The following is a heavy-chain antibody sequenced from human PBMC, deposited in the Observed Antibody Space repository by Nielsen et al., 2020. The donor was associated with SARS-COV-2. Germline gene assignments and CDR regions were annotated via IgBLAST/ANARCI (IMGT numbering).Heavy chain of an antibody. CDR2: ISWNSGSI. V-gene: IGHV3-9*01. CDR1: GFTFDDYA. Sequence: GGSLRLSCAASGFTFDDYAMHWVRQAPGKSLEWVSGISWNSGSIGYADSVKGRFTISRDNSKNTLYLQMNSLRAEDTAVYYCAKDGDSGSYGDAFDIWGQGTMVTVSS. J-gene: IGHJ3*02. D-gene: IGHD1-26*01. CDR3: AKDGDSGSYGDAFDI.